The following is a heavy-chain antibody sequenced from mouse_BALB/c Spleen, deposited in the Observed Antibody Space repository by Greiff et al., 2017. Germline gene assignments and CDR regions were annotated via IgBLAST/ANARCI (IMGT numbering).Heavy chain of an antibody. J-gene: IGHJ3*01. Sequence: EVKLVESGGGLVQPGGSLRLSCATSGFTFTDYYMSWVRQPPGKALEWLGFIRNKANGYTTEYSASVKGRFTISRDNSQSILYLQMNTLRAEDSATYYCARDSIHYYGTRFAYWGQGTLVTVSA. CDR1: GFTFTDYY. D-gene: IGHD1-2*01. CDR3: ARDSIHYYGTRFAY. V-gene: IGHV7-3*02. CDR2: IRNKANGYTT.